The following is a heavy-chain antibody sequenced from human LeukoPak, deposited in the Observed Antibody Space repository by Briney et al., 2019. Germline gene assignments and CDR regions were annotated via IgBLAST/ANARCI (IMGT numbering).Heavy chain of an antibody. J-gene: IGHJ2*01. D-gene: IGHD3-22*01. V-gene: IGHV4-59*08. CDR2: IHYSGST. CDR1: GDSISSYY. CDR3: ARKVIVVVNDYWYFDL. Sequence: SESLSLTCTVSGDSISSYYWSWIRQPPGKGLEWIGYIHYSGSTNYNPSLKSRVTISVDTSKNQFSLKLSSVTAADTAVYYCARKVIVVVNDYWYFDLWGRGTLVTVSS.